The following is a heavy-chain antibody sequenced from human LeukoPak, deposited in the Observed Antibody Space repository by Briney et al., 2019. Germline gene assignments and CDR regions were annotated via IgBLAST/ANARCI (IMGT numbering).Heavy chain of an antibody. Sequence: SGGSLRLSCGASGFSFSSYRMHWVRQAPGKGLMWVSRVNNDGSSTTYADSVEGRFTISRDNARNTLYLQMNSLRAEDTAVYYCARSSYPYYFDYWGQGTLVTVSS. V-gene: IGHV3-74*01. CDR2: VNNDGSST. D-gene: IGHD6-19*01. J-gene: IGHJ4*02. CDR3: ARSSYPYYFDY. CDR1: GFSFSSYR.